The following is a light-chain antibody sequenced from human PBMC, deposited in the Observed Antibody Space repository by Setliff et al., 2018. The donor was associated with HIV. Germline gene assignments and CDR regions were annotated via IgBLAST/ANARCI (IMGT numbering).Light chain of an antibody. CDR1: TGAVTSGHF. J-gene: IGLJ3*02. V-gene: IGLV7-46*01. Sequence: QAVVTQEPSLTVSPGGTVTLTCGSSTGAVTSGHFPFWFQQKPGQAPRTLIYDTNNKHSWTPARFSGSLLGGQAALTLSGAHPEDEADYYCLITYTGARVFGGGTKVTVL. CDR3: LITYTGARV. CDR2: DTN.